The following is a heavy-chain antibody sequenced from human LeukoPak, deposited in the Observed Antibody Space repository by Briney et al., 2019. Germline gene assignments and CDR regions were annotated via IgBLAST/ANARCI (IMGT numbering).Heavy chain of an antibody. V-gene: IGHV1-8*01. J-gene: IGHJ4*02. D-gene: IGHD3-22*01. CDR3: ARGAYYDLFDY. CDR2: MNPNSGNT. Sequence: APVKVSCKASGYTFTSYDINWVRQATGQGLEWMGWMNPNSGNTGYAQEFQGRVTMTRNTSISTAYMELSSLRSEDTAVYYCARGAYYDLFDYWGQGTLVTVSS. CDR1: GYTFTSYD.